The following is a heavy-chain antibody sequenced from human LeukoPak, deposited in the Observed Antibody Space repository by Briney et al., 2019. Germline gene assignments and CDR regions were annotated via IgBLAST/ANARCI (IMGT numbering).Heavy chain of an antibody. D-gene: IGHD3-10*01. CDR2: ITWNSVTI. Sequence: GGSLRLSCAASGFIFDDYAMHWVRQAPRKGLEWVSGITWNSVTIGYAGSVKGRFTISRDNAKNSLYLQMNSLRAEDTALYYCVKDTGSYGEFDYWGQGALVTVSS. CDR1: GFIFDDYA. J-gene: IGHJ4*02. CDR3: VKDTGSYGEFDY. V-gene: IGHV3-9*01.